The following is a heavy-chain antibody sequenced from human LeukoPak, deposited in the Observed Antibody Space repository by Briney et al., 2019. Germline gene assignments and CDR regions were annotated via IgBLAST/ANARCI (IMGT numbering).Heavy chain of an antibody. Sequence: GGSLRLSCAASGFTFYEYAMHRVGQAPGKGVEGVSAISGSGGSTYYADSVKGGFTISRDNSKNTLYLQMNSLRAEDTAVYYCAKNRGGSYYSGSDYWGQGTLVTVSS. D-gene: IGHD1-26*01. CDR3: AKNRGGSYYSGSDY. V-gene: IGHV3-23*01. CDR2: ISGSGGST. J-gene: IGHJ4*02. CDR1: GFTFYEYA.